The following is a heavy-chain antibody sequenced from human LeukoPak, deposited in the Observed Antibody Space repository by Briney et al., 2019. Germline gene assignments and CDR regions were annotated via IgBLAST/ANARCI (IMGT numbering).Heavy chain of an antibody. CDR2: IYYSGST. CDR3: ARVGFLGYCSSTSCQLFDY. V-gene: IGHV4-39*07. CDR1: GGSISSSSYY. Sequence: SETLSLTCTVSGGSISSSSYYWGWIRQPPGKGLEWIGSIYYSGSTYYNPSLKSRVTISVDTSKNQFSLKLSSVTAADTAVYYCARVGFLGYCSSTSCQLFDYWGQGTLVIVSS. J-gene: IGHJ4*02. D-gene: IGHD2-2*01.